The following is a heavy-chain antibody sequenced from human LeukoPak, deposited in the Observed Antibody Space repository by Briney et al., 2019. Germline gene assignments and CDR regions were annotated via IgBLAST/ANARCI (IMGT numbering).Heavy chain of an antibody. CDR1: GYTFTGYY. CDR2: INPNSGGT. V-gene: IGHV1-2*06. Sequence: ASVKVSCKASGYTFTGYYMHWVRQAPGRGLEWMGRINPNSGGTNYAQKFQGRVTMTRDTSISTAYMELSRLRSDDTAVYYCARVRVGATAGDCCDYWGRGTLVTVSS. CDR3: ARVRVGATAGDCCDY. J-gene: IGHJ4*02. D-gene: IGHD1-26*01.